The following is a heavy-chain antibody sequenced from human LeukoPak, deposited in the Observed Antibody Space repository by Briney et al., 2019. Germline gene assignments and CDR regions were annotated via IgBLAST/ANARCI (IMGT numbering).Heavy chain of an antibody. D-gene: IGHD3-3*01. CDR3: ARHKIVITMLGVHRWFDP. J-gene: IGHJ5*02. Sequence: SETLSLTCAVYGGSFSGDYWSSIRQPPGKGLEWIGDINRSGRAVYNTSLKSRVIISVDTSKNQFSLKVNSVTAADTAVYYCARHKIVITMLGVHRWFDPWGQGTLVAVSS. V-gene: IGHV4-34*01. CDR1: GGSFSGDY. CDR2: INRSGRA.